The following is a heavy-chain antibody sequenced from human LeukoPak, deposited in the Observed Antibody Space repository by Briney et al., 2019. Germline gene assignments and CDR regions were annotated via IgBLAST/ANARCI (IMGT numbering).Heavy chain of an antibody. CDR1: GFTFSSYA. Sequence: GGSLRLSCAASGFTFSSYAMHWVRQAPGKGLEWVAVISYDGSNKYYADSVKGRFTISRDNSKNTLYLQMNSLRAEDTAVYYCATPPAEDYGSGSFWGQGTLVTVSS. V-gene: IGHV3-30-3*01. D-gene: IGHD3-10*01. CDR2: ISYDGSNK. J-gene: IGHJ4*02. CDR3: ATPPAEDYGSGSF.